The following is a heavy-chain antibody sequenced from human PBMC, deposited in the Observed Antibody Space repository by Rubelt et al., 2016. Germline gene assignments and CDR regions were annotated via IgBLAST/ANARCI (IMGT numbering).Heavy chain of an antibody. Sequence: WVRQAPGKGLEWMGGFDPEDGETIYAQKFQGRVTMTEDTSTDTAYMELNSLRSEDTAVYYCARGGELRFLESFDPWGQGTLVTVSS. CDR2: FDPEDGET. J-gene: IGHJ5*02. V-gene: IGHV1-24*01. CDR3: ARGGELRFLESFDP. D-gene: IGHD3-3*01.